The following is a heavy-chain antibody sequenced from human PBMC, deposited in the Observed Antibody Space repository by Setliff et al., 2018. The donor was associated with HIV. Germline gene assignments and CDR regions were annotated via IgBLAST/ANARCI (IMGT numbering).Heavy chain of an antibody. CDR1: GYTFTSYY. V-gene: IGHV1-46*01. CDR2: INPSGGST. Sequence: ASVKVSCKASGYTFTSYYMHWVRQAPGQGLEWMGIINPSGGSTSYAQKFQGRVTMTRDTSTSTVYMELSSLRSEDTAVYYCARVPPVGGFHDSSGYYLYWYFDLWGRGTLVTVSS. D-gene: IGHD3-22*01. J-gene: IGHJ2*01. CDR3: ARVPPVGGFHDSSGYYLYWYFDL.